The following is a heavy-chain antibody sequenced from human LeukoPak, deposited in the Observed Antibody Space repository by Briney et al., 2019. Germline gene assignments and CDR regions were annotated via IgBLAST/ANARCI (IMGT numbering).Heavy chain of an antibody. Sequence: GSLRLSCAASGFTFSSYAMSWVRQPPGKGLEWIGSIYYSGSTYYNPSLKSRVTISVDTSKNQFSLKLSSVTAADTAVYYCARGPLPLSSNYYDSGLFDYWGQGTLVTVSS. CDR3: ARGPLPLSSNYYDSGLFDY. CDR2: IYYSGST. V-gene: IGHV4-39*01. CDR1: GFTFSSYA. D-gene: IGHD3-22*01. J-gene: IGHJ4*02.